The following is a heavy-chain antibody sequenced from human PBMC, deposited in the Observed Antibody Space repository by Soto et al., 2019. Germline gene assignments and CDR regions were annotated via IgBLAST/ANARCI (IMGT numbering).Heavy chain of an antibody. J-gene: IGHJ6*02. CDR1: GGSISSGGYY. CDR3: ARDFTDSSGPTLGMGV. V-gene: IGHV4-31*03. CDR2: IYYSGST. D-gene: IGHD6-19*01. Sequence: PSETLAITCTVSGGSISSGGYYWSWIRQHPGKGLEWIGYIYYSGSTYYNPSLKSRVTISVDTSKSQFSLKLSSVTAADTAVFYCARDFTDSSGPTLGMGVWGQGTTVTVSS.